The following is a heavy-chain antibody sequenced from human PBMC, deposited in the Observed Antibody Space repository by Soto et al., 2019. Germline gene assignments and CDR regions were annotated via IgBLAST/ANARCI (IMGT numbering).Heavy chain of an antibody. CDR3: ARDCSGGSCQY. D-gene: IGHD2-15*01. CDR2: IKEDGSEK. CDR1: GFTLSYYW. Sequence: EVQLMESGGGLVQPGGSLRLSCAASGFTLSYYWMSWVRQAPGKGLEWVANIKEDGSEKYYVDSVKGRFTISRDNAQHSVFLQMNSLRVEDTAIYYCARDCSGGSCQYWGQGTLVTVSS. J-gene: IGHJ4*02. V-gene: IGHV3-7*01.